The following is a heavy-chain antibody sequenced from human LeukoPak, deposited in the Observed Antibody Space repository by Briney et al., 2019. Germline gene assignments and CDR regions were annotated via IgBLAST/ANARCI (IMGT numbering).Heavy chain of an antibody. V-gene: IGHV3-30-3*01. J-gene: IGHJ6*02. CDR1: GFTFSSYA. CDR2: ISYDGSNK. CDR3: ASPTYSSSCYYYYGMDV. D-gene: IGHD6-13*01. Sequence: GGSLRLSCAASGFTFSSYAMHWVRQAPGKGLEWVAVISYDGSNKYYADSVKGRFTISGDNSKNTLYLQMNSLRAEDTAVYYCASPTYSSSCYYYYGMDVWGQGTTVTVSS.